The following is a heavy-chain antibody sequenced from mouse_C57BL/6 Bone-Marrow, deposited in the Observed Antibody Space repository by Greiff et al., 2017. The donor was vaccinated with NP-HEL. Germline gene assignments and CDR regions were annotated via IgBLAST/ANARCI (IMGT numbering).Heavy chain of an antibody. CDR3: ARVTTVQFAH. CDR1: GYTFTSYG. D-gene: IGHD1-1*01. CDR2: IYPRSGNT. V-gene: IGHV1-81*01. J-gene: IGHJ3*01. Sequence: QVQLQQSGAELARPGASVKLSCKASGYTFTSYGISWVKQRTGQGLEWIGEIYPRSGNTYYNEKFKGKATLTADKSSSTAYMELRSLTSEDSAVYFCARVTTVQFAHWGQGTLVTVSA.